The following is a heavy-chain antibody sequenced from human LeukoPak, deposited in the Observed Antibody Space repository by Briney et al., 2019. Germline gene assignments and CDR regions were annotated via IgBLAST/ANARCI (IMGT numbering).Heavy chain of an antibody. J-gene: IGHJ4*02. CDR3: ATGGTTHYDFWSGYYRPPDY. CDR1: GSSISSSSYY. CDR2: IYYSGST. V-gene: IGHV4-39*01. D-gene: IGHD3-3*01. Sequence: SETLSLTCTVSGSSISSSSYYWGWIRQPPGKGLEWIGSIYYSGSTYYNPSLKSRVTISVDTSKNQFSLKLSSVTAADTAVYYCATGGTTHYDFWSGYYRPPDYWGQGTLVTVSS.